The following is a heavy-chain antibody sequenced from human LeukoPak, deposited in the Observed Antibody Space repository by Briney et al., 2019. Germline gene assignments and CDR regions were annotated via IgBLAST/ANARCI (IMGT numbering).Heavy chain of an antibody. CDR1: GFTFSSYA. Sequence: GGSLRLSCAASGFTFSSYAMSWVRQAPGKGLEWVSAISGSGGSTYYADSVKGRFTISRDYSKNTLYLQMNSLRAEDTAVYYCAKDLGLGDYVWGSYRTPYYYGMDVWGKGTTVTVSS. J-gene: IGHJ6*04. CDR3: AKDLGLGDYVWGSYRTPYYYGMDV. V-gene: IGHV3-23*01. CDR2: ISGSGGST. D-gene: IGHD3-16*02.